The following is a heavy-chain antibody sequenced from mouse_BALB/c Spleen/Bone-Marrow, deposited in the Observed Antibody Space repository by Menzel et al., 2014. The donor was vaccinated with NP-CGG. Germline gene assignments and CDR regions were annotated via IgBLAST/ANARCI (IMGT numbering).Heavy chain of an antibody. V-gene: IGHV1S81*02. CDR3: TRGGAYYRHTSFAY. D-gene: IGHD2-14*01. J-gene: IGHJ3*01. CDR1: GYTFTSYY. Sequence: VQLQQSGAELVKPGASVKLSCKASGYTFTSYYMYWVKQRPGQGLEWIGEINPSNGGTNFNEKFKSKATLTVDKSSSTAYMQLSSLTSEDSAVYYCTRGGAYYRHTSFAYWGQGTLVTVSA. CDR2: INPSNGGT.